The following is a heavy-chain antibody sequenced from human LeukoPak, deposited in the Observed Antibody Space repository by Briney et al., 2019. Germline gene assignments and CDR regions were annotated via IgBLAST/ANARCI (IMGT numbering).Heavy chain of an antibody. V-gene: IGHV1-69*04. CDR1: GGTFSSYA. J-gene: IGHJ6*02. CDR2: IIPILGIA. Sequence: GASVKVSCKASGGTFSSYAISWVRQAPGQGLEWMGRIIPILGIANYAQKFQGRVTITADKSTSTAYMELSSLRSEDTAVYYCAGDSSSSGWPGYSDYYYGMDVWGQGTTVTVSS. CDR3: AGDSSSSGWPGYSDYYYGMDV. D-gene: IGHD6-19*01.